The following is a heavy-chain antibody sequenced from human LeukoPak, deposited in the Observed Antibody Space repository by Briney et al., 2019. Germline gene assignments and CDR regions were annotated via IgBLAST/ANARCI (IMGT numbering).Heavy chain of an antibody. CDR2: INPNSGGT. Sequence: ASVKVSCKASGYTFTSYGISWVRQAPGQGLEWMGWINPNSGGTNYAQKFQGRVTMTRDTSISTAYMELSRLRSDDTAVYYCARGLYYYDTGGYYSQFDYWGQGTLVTVSS. CDR1: GYTFTSYG. J-gene: IGHJ4*02. CDR3: ARGLYYYDTGGYYSQFDY. V-gene: IGHV1-2*02. D-gene: IGHD3-22*01.